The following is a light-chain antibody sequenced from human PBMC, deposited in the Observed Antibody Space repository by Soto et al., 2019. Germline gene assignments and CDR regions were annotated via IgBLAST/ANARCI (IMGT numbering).Light chain of an antibody. CDR3: GQFVSAPPRT. CDR2: DTS. V-gene: IGKV3-20*01. CDR1: QSVNSHY. J-gene: IGKJ1*01. Sequence: EIVLMQSPGTLSLSPGEGATLSCRASQSVNSHYLAWYQQKPGQAPRVLIFDTSRRATGVPDRFSGSGSGTDFTLTISRLEPEDFAVYFCGQFVSAPPRTFGQGTKVDIK.